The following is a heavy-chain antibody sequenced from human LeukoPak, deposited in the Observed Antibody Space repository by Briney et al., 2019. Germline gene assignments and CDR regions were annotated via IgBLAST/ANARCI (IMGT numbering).Heavy chain of an antibody. D-gene: IGHD3-10*01. V-gene: IGHV3-23*01. J-gene: IGHJ5*02. CDR2: ISGSGGST. CDR1: GFTFSSYA. CDR3: AKEAYYYGSGWGNWFDP. Sequence: GGSLRLSCAASGFTFSSYAMSWARQAPGKGLEWVSAISGSGGSTYYADSVKGRFTISRDNSKNTLYLQMNSLRAEYTAVYYCAKEAYYYGSGWGNWFDPWGQGTLVTVSS.